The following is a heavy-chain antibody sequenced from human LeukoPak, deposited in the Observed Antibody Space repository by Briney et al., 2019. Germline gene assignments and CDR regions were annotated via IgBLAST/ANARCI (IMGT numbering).Heavy chain of an antibody. CDR1: GFTFSSYW. CDR2: VNSDGSST. V-gene: IGHV3-74*01. Sequence: GGSLRLSCAASGFTFSSYWMHWVRQAPGKGLVWVSRVNSDGSSTTYADSVKGRFTISRDNAKNTLYLQMNSLRAEDAAVYYCARGSTQYSSGWYGLDYWGQGTLVTVSS. D-gene: IGHD6-19*01. J-gene: IGHJ4*02. CDR3: ARGSTQYSSGWYGLDY.